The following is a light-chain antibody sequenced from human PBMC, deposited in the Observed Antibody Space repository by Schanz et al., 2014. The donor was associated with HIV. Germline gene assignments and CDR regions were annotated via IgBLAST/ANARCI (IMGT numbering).Light chain of an antibody. CDR2: GAS. CDR1: QTVSNN. CDR3: QQYGSSPLFT. V-gene: IGKV3-15*01. Sequence: EIVMTQSPGTLSVSPGERATLSCRASQTVSNNLAWYQQKPGQAPRLLIYGASTRATGIPARFSGSGSGTEFTLTISRLEPEDFAVYYCQQYGSSPLFTFGPGTKVDLK. J-gene: IGKJ3*01.